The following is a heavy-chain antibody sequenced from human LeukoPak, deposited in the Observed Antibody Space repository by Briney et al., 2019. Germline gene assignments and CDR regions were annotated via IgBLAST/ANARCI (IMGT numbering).Heavy chain of an antibody. D-gene: IGHD6-13*01. V-gene: IGHV3-7*01. J-gene: IGHJ4*02. CDR2: IKQDGSEK. Sequence: GGSLRLSCAASGFTFSSYWMSWVRQAPGKGLEWVANIKQDGSEKYYVDSVKGRFTISRDNAKNSLYLQMNSLRAEDTAVYYCARSIRASSSWYPFDFDYWGQGTLVTVSS. CDR1: GFTFSSYW. CDR3: ARSIRASSSWYPFDFDY.